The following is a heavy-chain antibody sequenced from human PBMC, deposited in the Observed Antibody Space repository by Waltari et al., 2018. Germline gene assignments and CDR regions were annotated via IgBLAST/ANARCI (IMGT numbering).Heavy chain of an antibody. CDR3: ARDGYYDSSGYYSY. CDR1: GFTFSSYS. J-gene: IGHJ4*02. Sequence: EVQLVESGGGLVQPGGSLRLSCAASGFTFSSYSMNWVRQAPGKGLEWVSYISSSSSTIYYADSVKGRFTISRDNAKNSLYLQMNSLRAEDMAVYYCARDGYYDSSGYYSYWGQGTLVTVSS. V-gene: IGHV3-48*01. D-gene: IGHD3-22*01. CDR2: ISSSSSTI.